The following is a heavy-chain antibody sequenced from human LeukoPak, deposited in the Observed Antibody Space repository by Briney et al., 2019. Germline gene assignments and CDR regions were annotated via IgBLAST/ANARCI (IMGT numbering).Heavy chain of an antibody. CDR3: ARDVHDSSRGDY. CDR1: GYSFTSYG. CDR2: ISAYNGNT. V-gene: IGHV1-18*01. J-gene: IGHJ4*02. D-gene: IGHD3-22*01. Sequence: ASVKVSCKASGYSFTSYGISWVRQAPGQRLEWMGWISAYNGNTNYAQKLQGRVTMTTDTSTSTAYMELRSLRSDDTAVYYCARDVHDSSRGDYWGQGTLVTVSS.